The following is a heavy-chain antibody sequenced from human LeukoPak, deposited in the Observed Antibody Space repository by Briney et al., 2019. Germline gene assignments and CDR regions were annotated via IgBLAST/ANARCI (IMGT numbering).Heavy chain of an antibody. J-gene: IGHJ5*02. CDR2: IYYSGST. Sequence: SETPSLTCTVSGGSISSYYWSWIRQPPGKGLEWIGYIYYSGSTNYNPSLKSRVTISVDTSKNQFSLKLSSVTAADTAVYYCARSRYIVVIPAAMLGPSRNWFDPWGQGTLVTVSS. V-gene: IGHV4-59*01. D-gene: IGHD2-2*01. CDR1: GGSISSYY. CDR3: ARSRYIVVIPAAMLGPSRNWFDP.